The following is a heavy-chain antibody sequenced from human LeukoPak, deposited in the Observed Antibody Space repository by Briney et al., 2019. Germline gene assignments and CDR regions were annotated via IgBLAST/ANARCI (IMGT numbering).Heavy chain of an antibody. CDR3: ARGPPVWNSNYYFDY. CDR1: GFTFSSYS. J-gene: IGHJ4*02. CDR2: ISSSSSYI. Sequence: GGSLRLSCAASGFTFSSYSMNWVRQAPGKGLEWVSSISSSSSYIYYADSVKGRFTISRDNAKNSLYLQMNSLRAEDTAVYYCARGPPVWNSNYYFDYWGQGNLFTVSS. D-gene: IGHD1-1*01. V-gene: IGHV3-21*04.